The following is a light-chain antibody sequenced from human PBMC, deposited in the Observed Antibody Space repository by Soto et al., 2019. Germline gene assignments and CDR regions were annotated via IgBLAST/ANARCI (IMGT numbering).Light chain of an antibody. V-gene: IGLV2-14*01. CDR1: GGDVGAYNY. J-gene: IGLJ3*02. CDR2: EVI. Sequence: QSVLTQPASVSGSPGQSITISCAGTGGDVGAYNYVSWYQQHPGKAPKLMIYEVIRRPSGISNRFSGSKSGNTASLTISTLRAEDEAEYYCSSYTTSSTVVFGGGTKLTVL. CDR3: SSYTTSSTVV.